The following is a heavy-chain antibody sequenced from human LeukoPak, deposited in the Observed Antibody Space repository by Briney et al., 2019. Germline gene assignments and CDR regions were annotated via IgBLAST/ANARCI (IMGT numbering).Heavy chain of an antibody. J-gene: IGHJ4*02. CDR1: GFTFSDYY. CDR2: ISSSSYT. CDR3: ARDRYCSSTNCYAVGSDFDY. Sequence: GGSLRLSCAASGFTFSDYYMSWIRQAPGKGLEWVSHISSSSYTNYADSVKGRFTISRDNAKNSLYLQMNSLRAEDTAVYYCARDRYCSSTNCYAVGSDFDYWGQGTLVTVSS. D-gene: IGHD2-2*01. V-gene: IGHV3-11*06.